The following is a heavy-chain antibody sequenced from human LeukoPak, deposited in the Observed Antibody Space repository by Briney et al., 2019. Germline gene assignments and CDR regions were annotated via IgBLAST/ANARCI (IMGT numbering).Heavy chain of an antibody. D-gene: IGHD2-15*01. CDR2: IYTGGST. CDR3: ARGLGTNYGGYCTGGSCPFY. CDR1: GFSVGSNY. J-gene: IGHJ4*02. Sequence: GGSLRLSCVDSGFSVGSNYMSWVRQAPGKGLEWVSVIYTGGSTYYADSVKGRFTISRDYSGNTVYLQMNSLRVEDTAVYYCARGLGTNYGGYCTGGSCPFYWGQGTLVTVSS. V-gene: IGHV3-66*01.